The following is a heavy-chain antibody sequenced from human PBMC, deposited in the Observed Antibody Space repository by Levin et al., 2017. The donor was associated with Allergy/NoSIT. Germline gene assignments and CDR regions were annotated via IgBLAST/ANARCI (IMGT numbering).Heavy chain of an antibody. V-gene: IGHV3-11*01. J-gene: IGHJ4*02. CDR2: ISSSGSTI. CDR3: ARSHCSGGSCYRLFDY. D-gene: IGHD2-15*01. CDR1: GFTFSDYY. Sequence: GESLKISCAASGFTFSDYYMSWIRQAPGKGLEWVSYISSSGSTIYYADSVKGRFTISRDNAKNSLYLQMNSLRAEDTAVYYCARSHCSGGSCYRLFDYWGQGTLVTVSS.